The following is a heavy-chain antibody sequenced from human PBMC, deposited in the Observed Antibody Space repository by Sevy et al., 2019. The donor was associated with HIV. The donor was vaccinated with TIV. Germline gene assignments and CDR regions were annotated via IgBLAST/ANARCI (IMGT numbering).Heavy chain of an antibody. V-gene: IGHV3-30*18. J-gene: IGHJ4*02. CDR3: AKDREVVGAKIDF. Sequence: GGSLRLSCAASGFTFSDFGMHWARQAPGKGLEWVAVISFHETIKFYAESVKGRFTISRDNSKNTLYLEMNSLRAGDTALYYCAKDREVVGAKIDFWGQGTLVTVSS. D-gene: IGHD1-26*01. CDR2: ISFHETIK. CDR1: GFTFSDFG.